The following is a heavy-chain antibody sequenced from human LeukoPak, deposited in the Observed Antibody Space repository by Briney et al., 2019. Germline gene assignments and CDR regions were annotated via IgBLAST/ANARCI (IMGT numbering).Heavy chain of an antibody. J-gene: IGHJ4*02. CDR2: INPNSGGT. CDR3: AREWEAHAAVFDY. CDR1: GYTFTGYY. V-gene: IGHV1-2*02. D-gene: IGHD1-26*01. Sequence: GASVKVSCKASGYTFTGYYMHWVRQAPGQGLEWMGWINPNSGGTNYAQKFQGRVTMTRDTSISTAYMELSRLRSDDTAVYYCAREWEAHAAVFDYWGQGTLVTVSS.